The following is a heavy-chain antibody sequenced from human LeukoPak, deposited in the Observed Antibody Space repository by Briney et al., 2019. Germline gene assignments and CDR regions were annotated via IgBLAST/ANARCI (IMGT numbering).Heavy chain of an antibody. CDR3: ARAFSSNFHYGMDV. D-gene: IGHD6-6*01. V-gene: IGHV3-7*01. J-gene: IGHJ6*02. Sequence: GGSLRLSCAASGFTVSSYWMSWVRQAPGKGLEWVANIKQDGSEKYYVDSVKGRFTISRDNAKNSLYLQMSSLRAEDTAVYYCARAFSSNFHYGMDVWGQGATVTVSS. CDR1: GFTVSSYW. CDR2: IKQDGSEK.